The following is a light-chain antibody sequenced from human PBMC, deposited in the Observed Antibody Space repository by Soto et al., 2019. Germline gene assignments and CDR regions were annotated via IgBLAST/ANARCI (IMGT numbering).Light chain of an antibody. CDR1: QSVSSY. CDR2: DAS. V-gene: IGKV3-11*01. J-gene: IGKJ4*01. Sequence: EIVLTQSPATLSLSPGERATLSCRASQSVSSYLAWYQQKPGQAPRLLIYDASNRATGIPARFSGSGSGTDCTLTISSLAPEDFAIYYCQQRSNWPPVTFGGGTKVEIK. CDR3: QQRSNWPPVT.